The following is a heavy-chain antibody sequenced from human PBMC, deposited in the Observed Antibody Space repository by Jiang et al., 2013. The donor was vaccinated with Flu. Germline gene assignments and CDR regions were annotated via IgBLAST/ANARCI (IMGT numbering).Heavy chain of an antibody. J-gene: IGHJ4*02. D-gene: IGHD5-18*01. Sequence: SGAEVKKPGSSVKVSCKASDSTFTSYAITWVRQAPGQGLEWVGGIIPIFGTSDYAQKFQGRVTIIADDSTNTAYMELSSLRSDDTAVYYCARRGRWIQFTVTFFTWGQGTLVTVSS. CDR1: DSTFTSYA. CDR3: ARRGRWIQFTVTFFT. CDR2: IIPIFGTS. V-gene: IGHV1-69*01.